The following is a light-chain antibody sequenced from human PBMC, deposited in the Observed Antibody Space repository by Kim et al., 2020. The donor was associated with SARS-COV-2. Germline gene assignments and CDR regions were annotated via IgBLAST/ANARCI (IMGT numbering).Light chain of an antibody. J-gene: IGLJ2*01. V-gene: IGLV3-21*01. Sequence: APGKTASITCGGDIIGDKYVHWYQQRPGQAPVLVLYYNTDRPAGIPERFSGSNSGDTATLTISGVEAGDEADYFCQVWDSGSDHVVFGGGTKLTVL. CDR2: YNT. CDR3: QVWDSGSDHVV. CDR1: IIGDKY.